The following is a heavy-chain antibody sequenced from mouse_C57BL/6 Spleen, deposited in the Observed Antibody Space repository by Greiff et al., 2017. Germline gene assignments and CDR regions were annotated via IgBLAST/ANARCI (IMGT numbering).Heavy chain of an antibody. CDR3: AQEAPYAMDY. CDR2: IWSGGST. D-gene: IGHD3-2*02. Sequence: MKLVESGPGLVQPSQSLSITCTVSGFSLTSYGVHWVRQSPGKGLEWLGVIWSGGSTDYNAAFVSRLSISKDNSKSQVFFKMNSLQADDTAIYYCAQEAPYAMDYWGQGTSVTVSS. CDR1: GFSLTSYG. V-gene: IGHV2-2*01. J-gene: IGHJ4*01.